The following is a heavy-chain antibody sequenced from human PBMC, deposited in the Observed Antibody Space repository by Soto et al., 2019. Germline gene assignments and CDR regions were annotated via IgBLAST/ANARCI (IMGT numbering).Heavy chain of an antibody. CDR1: GFTFSGSA. CDR3: TRLVYGERNWFDP. V-gene: IGHV3-73*01. D-gene: IGHD4-17*01. CDR2: IRSKANSYAT. J-gene: IGHJ5*02. Sequence: GGSLRLSCAASGFTFSGSAMHWVRQASGKGLEWVGRIRSKANSYATAYAASVKGRFTISRDDSKNTAYLQMNSLKTEDTAVYYCTRLVYGERNWFDPWGQGTLVTVSS.